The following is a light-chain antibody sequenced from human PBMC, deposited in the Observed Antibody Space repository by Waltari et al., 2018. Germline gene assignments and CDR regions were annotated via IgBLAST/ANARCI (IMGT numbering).Light chain of an antibody. V-gene: IGLV2-14*01. J-gene: IGLJ2*01. CDR2: DVS. Sequence: QSALTQPASVSGSPGQSVTIFCAGTSNDVGGYNSVSWYQEHPGQAPRVIIYDVSYPPSGVSARFSCSKSGNTASLTISGLQAEDEADYYCSSQSSNDVVLFGGGTKLTVL. CDR3: SSQSSNDVVL. CDR1: SNDVGGYNS.